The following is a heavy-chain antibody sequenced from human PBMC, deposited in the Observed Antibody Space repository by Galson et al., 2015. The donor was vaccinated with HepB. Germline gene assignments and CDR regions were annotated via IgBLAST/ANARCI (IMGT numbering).Heavy chain of an antibody. CDR3: ARLLYSRHPIPDYYFDY. J-gene: IGHJ4*02. CDR2: IYPGDSDT. Sequence: QSGAEVKKPGESLKISCKGSGYSFTSYWIGWVRQMPGKGLEWMGIIYPGDSDTRYSPSFQGQVTISADKSISTAYLQWSSLKASDTAMYYCARLLYSRHPIPDYYFDYWGQGTLVTVSS. D-gene: IGHD6-13*01. CDR1: GYSFTSYW. V-gene: IGHV5-51*01.